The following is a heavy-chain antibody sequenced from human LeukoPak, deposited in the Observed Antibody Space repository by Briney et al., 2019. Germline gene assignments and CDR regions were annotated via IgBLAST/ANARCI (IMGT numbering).Heavy chain of an antibody. J-gene: IGHJ4*02. Sequence: SETLSLTCTVSGGSISSYYWSWVRQPAGKGLEWIGRIYTSGSTNYNPSLTSRVTMSVDTSKNQFSLKLSSVTAADTAVYYCAREGYYDSRIDYWGQGTLVTVSS. CDR3: AREGYYDSRIDY. CDR1: GGSISSYY. V-gene: IGHV4-4*07. D-gene: IGHD3-22*01. CDR2: IYTSGST.